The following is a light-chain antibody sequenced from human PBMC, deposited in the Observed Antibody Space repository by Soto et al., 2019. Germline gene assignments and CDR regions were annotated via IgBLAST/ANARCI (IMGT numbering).Light chain of an antibody. CDR1: QSISSW. CDR3: QQYKSLFT. V-gene: IGKV1-5*03. CDR2: KAF. Sequence: DIQMTQSPSTLSASVGDRVTITCRASQSISSWLAWYQQKPGRAPKLLIYKAFSLESGVPSRFSGSQSGKEFPLTISSLQPDDFATYYCQQYKSLFTFGPGTKVDIK. J-gene: IGKJ3*01.